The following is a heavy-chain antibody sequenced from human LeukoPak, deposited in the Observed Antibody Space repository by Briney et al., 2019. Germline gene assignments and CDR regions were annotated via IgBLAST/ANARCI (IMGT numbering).Heavy chain of an antibody. CDR3: ATDQAAYYDFWSGLDY. D-gene: IGHD3-3*01. CDR2: FDPEDGET. V-gene: IGHV1-24*01. CDR1: GYTLAELS. J-gene: IGHJ4*02. Sequence: GASVKVSCKVSGYTLAELSMHWVRQAPGKGLEWMGGFDPEDGETIYAQKFQGRVTMTEDTSTDTAYMELSSLRSEDTAVYYCATDQAAYYDFWSGLDYWGQGTLVTVSS.